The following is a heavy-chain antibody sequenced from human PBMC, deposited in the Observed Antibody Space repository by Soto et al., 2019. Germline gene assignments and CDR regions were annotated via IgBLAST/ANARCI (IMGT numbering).Heavy chain of an antibody. D-gene: IGHD1-26*01. CDR3: AKDLSGSYTGGNYYYGMDV. J-gene: IGHJ6*02. V-gene: IGHV3-23*01. Sequence: GGSLRICCAASGYTLSNYAMSWVRQDPEKGKERDSIISGSSSITYYADSVKCRFTISRDNSKNTLHLQMNSLRAEDTAVYYCAKDLSGSYTGGNYYYGMDVWGQGTTVTVSS. CDR2: ISGSSSIT. CDR1: GYTLSNYA.